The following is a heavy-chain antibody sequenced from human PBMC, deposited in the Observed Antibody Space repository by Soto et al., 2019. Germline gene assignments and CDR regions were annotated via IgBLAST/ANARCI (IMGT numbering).Heavy chain of an antibody. J-gene: IGHJ6*02. D-gene: IGHD6-13*01. V-gene: IGHV3-74*01. CDR3: AGYSSSWYGGYYYYGMDV. Sequence: GGSLRLSCAASGFTFSSYWMHWVRQAPGKGLVWVSRINSDGSSTSYADSVKGRFTISRDNAKNTRYLQMNSLRAEDTAVYYCAGYSSSWYGGYYYYGMDVWGQGTTVTVSS. CDR2: INSDGSST. CDR1: GFTFSSYW.